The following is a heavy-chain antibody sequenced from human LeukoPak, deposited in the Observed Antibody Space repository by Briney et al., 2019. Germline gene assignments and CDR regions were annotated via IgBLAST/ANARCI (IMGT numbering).Heavy chain of an antibody. Sequence: SETLSLTCTVSGGSISSYYWSWIRQPAGKGLEWIGRIYTSGSTNYNPSLKSRVTMSVDTSKNHFSLQLSSVTAADTAVYYCASSHLYSSSWYLSGRFDFWGQGTLVTVSS. CDR1: GGSISSYY. D-gene: IGHD6-13*01. CDR2: IYTSGST. J-gene: IGHJ4*02. CDR3: ASSHLYSSSWYLSGRFDF. V-gene: IGHV4-4*07.